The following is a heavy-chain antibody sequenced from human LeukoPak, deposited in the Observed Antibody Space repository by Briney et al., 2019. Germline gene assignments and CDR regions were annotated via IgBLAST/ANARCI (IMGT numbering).Heavy chain of an antibody. V-gene: IGHV1-18*01. CDR2: ISAYNGNT. J-gene: IGHJ3*02. CDR3: ARADGNYDSSGYYWRGAFDI. D-gene: IGHD3-22*01. CDR1: GYTFTSYG. Sequence: ASVKVSCKASGYTFTSYGISWVRQAPGQGLEWMGWISAYNGNTNYAQKLQGRVTMTTDTSTSTAYMELRSLRSDDTAVYYCARADGNYDSSGYYWRGAFDIWGQGTMVTVSS.